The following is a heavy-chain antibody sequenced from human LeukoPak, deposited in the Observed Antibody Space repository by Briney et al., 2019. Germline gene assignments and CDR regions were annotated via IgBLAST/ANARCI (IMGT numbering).Heavy chain of an antibody. Sequence: SVKVSCKASGYTFTSYGISWGRQAPGQGLEWMGWISAYNGNTNYAQKLQGRVTMTTDTSTSTAYMELRSLRSDDTAVYYCARPYYDSSAPPYDYWGQGTLVTVSS. V-gene: IGHV1-18*01. J-gene: IGHJ4*02. CDR1: GYTFTSYG. CDR3: ARPYYDSSAPPYDY. CDR2: ISAYNGNT. D-gene: IGHD3-22*01.